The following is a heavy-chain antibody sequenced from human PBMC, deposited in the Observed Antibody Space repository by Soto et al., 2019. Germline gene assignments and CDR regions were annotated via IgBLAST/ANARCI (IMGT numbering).Heavy chain of an antibody. CDR2: MNPNSGNT. CDR3: AREWRTTKYGGYGHYYYGMDV. V-gene: IGHV1-8*02. CDR1: GYTFTSYG. D-gene: IGHD5-12*01. J-gene: IGHJ6*02. Sequence: GASVKVSCKASGYTFTSYGINWVRQATGQGLEWMGWMNPNSGNTGYAQKFQGRVTMTRNTSISTAYMELSSLRSEDTAVYYCAREWRTTKYGGYGHYYYGMDVWGQGTTVTVSS.